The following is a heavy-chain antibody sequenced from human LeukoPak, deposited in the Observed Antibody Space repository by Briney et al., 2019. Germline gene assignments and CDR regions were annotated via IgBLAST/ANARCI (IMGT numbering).Heavy chain of an antibody. CDR3: AIRYSGSYNDY. D-gene: IGHD1-26*01. Sequence: GESLKISCKGSGHSFTSYWIGWVRQMPGKGLEWMGIIYPEDSDTTYSPSFQGQVTISADKSISTAYLQWSSLKASDTAMCYCAIRYSGSYNDYWGQGTLVTVSS. CDR1: GHSFTSYW. V-gene: IGHV5-51*01. CDR2: IYPEDSDT. J-gene: IGHJ4*02.